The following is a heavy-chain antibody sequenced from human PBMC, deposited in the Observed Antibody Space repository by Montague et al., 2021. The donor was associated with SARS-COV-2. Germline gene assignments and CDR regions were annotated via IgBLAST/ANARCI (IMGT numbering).Heavy chain of an antibody. Sequence: SETLSLTCTVSGGSVSRISSHWGWIRQPPGKGLEYIGSFYYAGGTQYNPSLKSRVTISVDTSNDQFSLRLTSVTAADTATYYCARGVYNRVIFVVSPRYYFDYWGQGNMVAVSA. V-gene: IGHV4-39*07. CDR1: GGSVSRISSH. J-gene: IGHJ4*02. CDR3: ARGVYNRVIFVVSPRYYFDY. D-gene: IGHD3-9*01. CDR2: FYYAGGT.